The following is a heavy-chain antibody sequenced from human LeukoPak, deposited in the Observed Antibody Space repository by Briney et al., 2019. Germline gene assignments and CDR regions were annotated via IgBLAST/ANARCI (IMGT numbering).Heavy chain of an antibody. CDR2: ISSSSSYI. V-gene: IGHV3-21*01. CDR1: GFTFSSYS. CDR3: ARGRGENYDSSGYYYPDYYFDY. Sequence: PGGSLRLPCAASGFTFSSYSMNWVRQAPGKGLERVSSISSSSSYIYYADSVKGRFTISRDNAKNSLYLQMNSLRAADTAVYYCARGRGENYDSSGYYYPDYYFDYWGQGTLVTVSS. J-gene: IGHJ4*02. D-gene: IGHD3-22*01.